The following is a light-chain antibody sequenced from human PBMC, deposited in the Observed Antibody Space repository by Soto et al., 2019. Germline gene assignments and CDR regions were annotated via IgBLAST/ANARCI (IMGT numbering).Light chain of an antibody. V-gene: IGKV3-20*01. CDR3: QQQGT. CDR1: EFLSSSY. CDR2: AAS. Sequence: EIVLTQSPGTLSLSPGERATLSCRASEFLSSSYLVWYQQKPGQAPRLLIYAASRRATGIPDRFSGSGSATEYTRPINTLEPEDFAVYYCQQQGTFGQGTKLEIK. J-gene: IGKJ2*01.